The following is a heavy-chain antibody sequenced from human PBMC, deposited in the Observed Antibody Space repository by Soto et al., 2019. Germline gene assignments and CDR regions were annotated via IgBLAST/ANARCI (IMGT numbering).Heavy chain of an antibody. CDR3: ARDGPYYYDSSGYYYGGYYYYGMDV. J-gene: IGHJ6*02. CDR2: INPNSGGT. V-gene: IGHV1-2*02. D-gene: IGHD3-22*01. Sequence: GASVKVSCKASGYTFTGYYMHWVRQAPGQGLEWMGWINPNSGGTNYAQKFQGRVTMTRDTSISTAYMELSRLRSDDTAVYYCARDGPYYYDSSGYYYGGYYYYGMDVWGQGTTVTVSS. CDR1: GYTFTGYY.